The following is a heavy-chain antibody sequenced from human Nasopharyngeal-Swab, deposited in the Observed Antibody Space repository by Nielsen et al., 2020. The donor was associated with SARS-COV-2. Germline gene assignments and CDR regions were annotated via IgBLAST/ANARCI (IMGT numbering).Heavy chain of an antibody. V-gene: IGHV1-18*04. Sequence: ASVKVSCKASGYTFTSYGISWVRQAPGQGLEWMGWISAYNGNTNYAQKLQGRVTMTTDTSTSTAYMELRSLRPDDTAVYYCARVQYDYVWGSYRYYYYYMDVWGKGTTVTVSS. CDR3: ARVQYDYVWGSYRYYYYYMDV. CDR2: ISAYNGNT. CDR1: GYTFTSYG. D-gene: IGHD3-16*02. J-gene: IGHJ6*03.